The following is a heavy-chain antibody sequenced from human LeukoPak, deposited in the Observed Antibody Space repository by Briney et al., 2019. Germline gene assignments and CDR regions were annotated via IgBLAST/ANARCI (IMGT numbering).Heavy chain of an antibody. J-gene: IGHJ3*02. CDR3: ARVRASENAFDI. CDR2: FDPEHGET. Sequence: ASVKVSCKVSGYTLTELSMHWVRQAPGKGLEWMGGFDPEHGETVYAQKFQGRFTMTEDTSTHTAYMELSSLRSDDTAVYYCARVRASENAFDIWGQGTMVTVSS. CDR1: GYTLTELS. V-gene: IGHV1-24*01.